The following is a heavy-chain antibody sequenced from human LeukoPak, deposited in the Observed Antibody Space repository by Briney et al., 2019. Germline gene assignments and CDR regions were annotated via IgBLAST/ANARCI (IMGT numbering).Heavy chain of an antibody. CDR3: VKDSLGYCSGGRCNEDGAFDI. J-gene: IGHJ3*02. D-gene: IGHD2-15*01. V-gene: IGHV3-64D*06. Sequence: GGSLRLSCSASGFTFSDYAMHWVRQAPGKGLEYVSSISSNGGSTYYADSVKGRFTISRDNPKNTLYLQMSSLRAEDTAIYYCVKDSLGYCSGGRCNEDGAFDIWGQGTMVTVSS. CDR2: ISSNGGST. CDR1: GFTFSDYA.